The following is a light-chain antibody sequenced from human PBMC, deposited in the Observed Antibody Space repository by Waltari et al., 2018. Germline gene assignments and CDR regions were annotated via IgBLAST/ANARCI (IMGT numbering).Light chain of an antibody. CDR3: QQYDNLSYT. V-gene: IGKV1-33*01. Sequence: DIQMTQSPSSLSASVGDRVTITCQASQYISNYLNWYQQKPGKAPKLLIYDASHLETGVPSRFSGSGSGTDFTFTISSLQPEDIATYYCQQYDNLSYTFGQGTKLEIK. J-gene: IGKJ2*01. CDR1: QYISNY. CDR2: DAS.